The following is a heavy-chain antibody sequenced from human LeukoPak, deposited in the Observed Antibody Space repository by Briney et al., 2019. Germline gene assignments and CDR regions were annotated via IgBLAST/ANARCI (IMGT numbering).Heavy chain of an antibody. Sequence: SETLSLTCTVSGGSISSSSYYWGWIRQPPGKGLEWFGSIYYSGSTYYNPSLKSRVTISVDTSKNQFSLKLSSVTAADTAVYYCARGPVAGTGWFDPWGQGTLVTVSS. CDR3: ARGPVAGTGWFDP. V-gene: IGHV4-39*07. J-gene: IGHJ5*02. CDR2: IYYSGST. CDR1: GGSISSSSYY. D-gene: IGHD6-13*01.